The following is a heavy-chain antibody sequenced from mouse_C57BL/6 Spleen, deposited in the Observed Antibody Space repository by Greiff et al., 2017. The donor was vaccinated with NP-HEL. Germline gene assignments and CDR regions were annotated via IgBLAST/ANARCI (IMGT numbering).Heavy chain of an antibody. D-gene: IGHD2-1*01. V-gene: IGHV1-85*01. CDR3: ARKDGNPFAY. Sequence: QVQLQQSGPELVKPGASVKLSCKASGYTFTSYDINWVKQRPGQGLEWIGRIYPRGGSTKYNEKFKGKDTMTVETSSSTAYMEHHSLTTEDSAVYLCARKDGNPFAYWGQGTLVTGSA. J-gene: IGHJ3*01. CDR1: GYTFTSYD. CDR2: IYPRGGST.